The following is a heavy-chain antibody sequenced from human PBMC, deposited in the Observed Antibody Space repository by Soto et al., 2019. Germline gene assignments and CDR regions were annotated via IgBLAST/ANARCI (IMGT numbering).Heavy chain of an antibody. Sequence: QVQLVESGGGVVQPGRSLRLSCAASGFTFSSYGMHWVRQAPGKGLEWVAVISYDGSNKYYADSVKGRFTISRDNSKNTLYLQMNSLRAEDTAVYYCATLDGFGELLFDYWGQGTLVTVSS. D-gene: IGHD3-10*01. V-gene: IGHV3-30*03. CDR3: ATLDGFGELLFDY. CDR2: ISYDGSNK. CDR1: GFTFSSYG. J-gene: IGHJ4*02.